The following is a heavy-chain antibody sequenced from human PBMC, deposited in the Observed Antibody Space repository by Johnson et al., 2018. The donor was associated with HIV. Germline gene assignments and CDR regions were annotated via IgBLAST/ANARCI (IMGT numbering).Heavy chain of an antibody. J-gene: IGHJ3*02. D-gene: IGHD3-22*01. CDR3: ARVRTGDSSGYHDAFDI. CDR1: GFTFSSYG. CDR2: ISFDGGTK. V-gene: IGHV3-30*19. Sequence: VQLVESGGGVVQPGGSLRLSCAASGFTFSSYGMHWVRQAPGKGLEWVALISFDGGTKYYADSVKGRFIISRDDSKDTLHLHMNSLRPEDTAVYFCARVRTGDSSGYHDAFDIWGQGTMVIVSS.